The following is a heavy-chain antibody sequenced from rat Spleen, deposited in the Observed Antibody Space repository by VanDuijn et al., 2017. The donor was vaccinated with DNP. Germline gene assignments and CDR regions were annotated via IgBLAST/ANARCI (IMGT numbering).Heavy chain of an antibody. V-gene: IGHV5-7*01. CDR1: GFTFTDND. CDR2: VSLDGTRT. CDR3: ARPDY. Sequence: EVRLVESGGGLVQPGGSLRLSCVASGFTFTDNDMAWVRQAPKKGLEWVAIVSLDGTRTYYRDSVKGRFTLSRKNAKSTLYLQMDSLRSEDTATYYCARPDYWGQGVMVTVSS. J-gene: IGHJ2*01.